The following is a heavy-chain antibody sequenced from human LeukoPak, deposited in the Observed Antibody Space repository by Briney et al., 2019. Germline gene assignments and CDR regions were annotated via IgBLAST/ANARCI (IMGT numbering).Heavy chain of an antibody. CDR3: AYGGDAYKTGY. Sequence: SETLSLTCTVSGASITDYYWSWIRQPPAKGLEWIGYIYYTGSPNYNPSLKSRVTLSLDRSQNQSSLKLTSVTAADTAVYYCAYGGDAYKTGYWGQGTLVTVSS. CDR2: IYYTGSP. D-gene: IGHD5-24*01. CDR1: GASITDYY. V-gene: IGHV4-59*01. J-gene: IGHJ4*02.